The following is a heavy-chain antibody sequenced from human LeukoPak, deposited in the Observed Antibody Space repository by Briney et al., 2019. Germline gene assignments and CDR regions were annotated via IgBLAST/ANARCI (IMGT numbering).Heavy chain of an antibody. Sequence: PGGSLRLSCAASGFTFSSYSMNWVRQAPGKGLEWVSSISSSSSYIYYADSGKGRFTISRDNAKNSLYLQMNSLRAEDTAVYYCARDRRIPYGMDVWGQGTTVTVSS. D-gene: IGHD2-2*02. V-gene: IGHV3-21*01. CDR2: ISSSSSYI. CDR1: GFTFSSYS. CDR3: ARDRRIPYGMDV. J-gene: IGHJ6*02.